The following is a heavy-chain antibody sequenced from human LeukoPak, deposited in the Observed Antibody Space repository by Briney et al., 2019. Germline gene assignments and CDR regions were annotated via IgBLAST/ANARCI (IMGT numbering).Heavy chain of an antibody. CDR3: ARDLGSGSAGFGDY. J-gene: IGHJ4*02. V-gene: IGHV4-4*02. Sequence: PSETLSLTCAVSGGSISSSNWWSWVRQPPGKGLEWIGEIYHSGSTNYNPSLKSRVTISVDKSKNQFSLKLSSVTAADTAVYYCARDLGSGSAGFGDYWGQGTLVTVSS. D-gene: IGHD3-10*01. CDR2: IYHSGST. CDR1: GGSISSSNW.